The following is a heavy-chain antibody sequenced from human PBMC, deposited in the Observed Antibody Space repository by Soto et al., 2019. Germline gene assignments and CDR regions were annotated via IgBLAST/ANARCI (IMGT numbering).Heavy chain of an antibody. CDR3: AKRRGAGGPCDY. Sequence: DVQLLESGGGLVQPEGSLRLSCAASGFTFSSYAMGWVRQGPGKGLEWVAVVSIGGSTHYADSVRGRFTISRDNSKNTLSLQMNSLTAEGTAVYFCAKRRGAGGPCDYWGPGALVTVSS. CDR1: GFTFSSYA. V-gene: IGHV3-23*01. D-gene: IGHD2-15*01. J-gene: IGHJ4*02. CDR2: VSIGGST.